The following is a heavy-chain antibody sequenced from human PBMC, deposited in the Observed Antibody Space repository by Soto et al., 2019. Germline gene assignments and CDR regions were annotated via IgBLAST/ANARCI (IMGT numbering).Heavy chain of an antibody. CDR3: ARSYGDYVLFEDYYHGMDV. Sequence: SETLSITCTVSGGSISSYYGSWIRQPSGKGLEWIGYIYYSGSTNYNPSLKSRVTISVDTSKNQFSLKLSSVTAADTAVYYCARSYGDYVLFEDYYHGMDVWGQGTTVTVSS. CDR2: IYYSGST. D-gene: IGHD4-17*01. CDR1: GGSISSYY. V-gene: IGHV4-59*01. J-gene: IGHJ6*02.